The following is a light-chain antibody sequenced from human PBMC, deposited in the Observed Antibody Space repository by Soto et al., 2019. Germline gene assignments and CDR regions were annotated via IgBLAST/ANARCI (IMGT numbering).Light chain of an antibody. Sequence: DIQMTQSPSTLSASVGDRVTITCRASQSISSWLAWYQQKLGRAPRLLIYDASSLESGVPSRFSGSGSGTEFTLTISSLQPDDFATYYCQQYNTYSSLTFGGGTRWIS. V-gene: IGKV1-5*01. J-gene: IGKJ4*01. CDR2: DAS. CDR1: QSISSW. CDR3: QQYNTYSSLT.